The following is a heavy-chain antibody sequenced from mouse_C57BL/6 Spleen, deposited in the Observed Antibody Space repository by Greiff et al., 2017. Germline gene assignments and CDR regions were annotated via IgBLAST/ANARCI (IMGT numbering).Heavy chain of an antibody. CDR1: GFSLTSYG. J-gene: IGHJ4*01. CDR2: IWSDGST. CDR3: ARHKGNAYYGNYEAMDY. V-gene: IGHV2-6-1*01. Sequence: QVQLQQSGPGLVAPSQSLSITCTVSGFSLTSYGVHWVRQPPGKGLEWLVVIWSDGSTTYNSALKSRLSLSKDNSKSQVFLKMNSLQTDDTAMYYCARHKGNAYYGNYEAMDYWGQGTSVTVSS. D-gene: IGHD2-10*01.